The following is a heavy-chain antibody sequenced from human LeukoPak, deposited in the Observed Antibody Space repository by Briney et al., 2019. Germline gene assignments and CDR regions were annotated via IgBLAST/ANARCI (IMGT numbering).Heavy chain of an antibody. CDR3: AREKHNWNDLDI. J-gene: IGHJ3*02. Sequence: ASVKVSCKASGYTFTSYGIRWVRQAPGQGLEWMGWISAYNGNTNYAQKLQGRVTMTTDTSTSTAYMELRSLRSDDTAVYYCAREKHNWNDLDIWGQGTMVTVSS. D-gene: IGHD1-1*01. V-gene: IGHV1-18*01. CDR2: ISAYNGNT. CDR1: GYTFTSYG.